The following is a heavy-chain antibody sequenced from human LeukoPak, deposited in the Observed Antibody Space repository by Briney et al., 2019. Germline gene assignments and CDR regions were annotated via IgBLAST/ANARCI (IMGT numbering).Heavy chain of an antibody. D-gene: IGHD3-22*01. CDR2: IYYSGST. CDR3: ARNYYDSSGYFRVLDY. V-gene: IGHV4-59*01. CDR1: GGSISSYY. J-gene: IGHJ4*02. Sequence: SETLSLTCTVSGGSISSYYWSWIRQPPGKGLEWIGYIYYSGSTNYNPSLKSRVTLSVDTSKNQFPLKLSSVTAADTAVYYCARNYYDSSGYFRVLDYWGQGTLVTVSS.